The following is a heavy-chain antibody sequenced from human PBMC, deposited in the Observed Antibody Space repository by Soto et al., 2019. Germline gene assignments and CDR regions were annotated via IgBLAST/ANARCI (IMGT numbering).Heavy chain of an antibody. CDR1: GYIFTSYA. Sequence: GASVKVSCKASGYIFTSYAMHWVRQAPGQRLEWMGWINAGNGNTKYSQKFQGRVTITRDTSASTAYMELSSLRSEDTAVYYCARDLYYYDSSGYYGWFDPWGQGTLVTVSS. CDR2: INAGNGNT. CDR3: ARDLYYYDSSGYYGWFDP. D-gene: IGHD3-22*01. V-gene: IGHV1-3*01. J-gene: IGHJ5*02.